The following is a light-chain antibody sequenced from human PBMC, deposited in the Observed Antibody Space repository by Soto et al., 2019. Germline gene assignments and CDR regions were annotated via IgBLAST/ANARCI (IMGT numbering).Light chain of an antibody. V-gene: IGLV2-14*01. CDR3: SSYTSSSIDYV. CDR2: EVS. J-gene: IGLJ1*01. Sequence: QSVLTQPASVSGSPGQSITISCTGTSSDVGGYNYVSWYQQNPGKAPKLMIYEVSNRPSGVSNRFSVSKSGNTASLTISGLQAEDEADYYCSSYTSSSIDYVFVTGTKVTVL. CDR1: SSDVGGYNY.